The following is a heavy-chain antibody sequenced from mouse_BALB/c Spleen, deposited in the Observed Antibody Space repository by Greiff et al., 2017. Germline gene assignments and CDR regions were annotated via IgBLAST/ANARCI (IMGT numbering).Heavy chain of an antibody. Sequence: EVQLQQSGAELVRPGALVKLSCKASGFNIKDYYMYWVKQRPEQGLEWIGWIDPENGNTIYDPKFKGKARITADTSSNTAYLQLSSLTSEDTAVYYCARESSTMITGYAMDYWGQGTSVTVSS. V-gene: IGHV14-1*02. CDR2: IDPENGNT. D-gene: IGHD2-4*01. CDR3: ARESSTMITGYAMDY. J-gene: IGHJ4*01. CDR1: GFNIKDYY.